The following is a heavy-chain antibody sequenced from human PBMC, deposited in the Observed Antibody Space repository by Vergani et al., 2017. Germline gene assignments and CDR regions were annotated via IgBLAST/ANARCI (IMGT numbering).Heavy chain of an antibody. V-gene: IGHV3-11*05. CDR3: AGDFRYCSGGSCYRV. J-gene: IGHJ4*02. CDR2: ISSSSSYT. Sequence: QVQLVESGGGLVKPGGSLRLSCAASGFTFSDYYMSWIRQATGKGLEGVSYISSSSSYTNYAGSVKGRFTISRDNAKNSLYLQMNSLRAEDTAVYYCAGDFRYCSGGSCYRVWGQGTLVTVSS. D-gene: IGHD2-15*01. CDR1: GFTFSDYY.